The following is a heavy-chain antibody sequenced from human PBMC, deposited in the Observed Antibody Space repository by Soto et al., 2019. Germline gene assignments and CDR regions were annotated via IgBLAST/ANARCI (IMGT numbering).Heavy chain of an antibody. CDR3: ARVTRPGSSPSTKIVVVPAAMSDAYYYGMDV. V-gene: IGHV1-46*01. CDR2: INPSGGST. D-gene: IGHD2-2*01. Sequence: ASVKVSCKASGYTFTSYYMHWVRQAPGQGLEWMGIINPSGGSTSYAQKFQGRVTMTRDTSTSTVYMELSSLRSEDTAVYYCARVTRPGSSPSTKIVVVPAAMSDAYYYGMDVWGQGTTVTVSS. J-gene: IGHJ6*02. CDR1: GYTFTSYY.